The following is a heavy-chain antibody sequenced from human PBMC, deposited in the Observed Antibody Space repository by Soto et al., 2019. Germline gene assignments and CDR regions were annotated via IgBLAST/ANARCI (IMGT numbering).Heavy chain of an antibody. Sequence: GSLRLSCAASGFTFSSYWMSWVRQAPGKGLEWVANIKQEGSEKYYVDSVKGRFTISRDNAKNSLYLQMNSLRAEDTAVYYCARVGEYAPVFDYWGQGTLVTVSS. CDR2: IKQEGSEK. CDR1: GFTFSSYW. J-gene: IGHJ4*02. V-gene: IGHV3-7*01. CDR3: ARVGEYAPVFDY.